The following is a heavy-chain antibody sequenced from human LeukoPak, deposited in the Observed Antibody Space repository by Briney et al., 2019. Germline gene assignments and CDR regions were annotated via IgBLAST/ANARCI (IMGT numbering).Heavy chain of an antibody. CDR3: ARVPRITIFAGLGSYFDY. D-gene: IGHD3-9*01. V-gene: IGHV1-2*02. CDR2: INPNSGGT. Sequence: GASVKVSCKASGYTFTGYYMHWVRQAPGQGLEWMGWINPNSGGTNYAQKFQGRVTMTRDTSISTAYMELSRLRSDDTAVYYCARVPRITIFAGLGSYFDYWGQGTLVTVSS. J-gene: IGHJ4*02. CDR1: GYTFTGYY.